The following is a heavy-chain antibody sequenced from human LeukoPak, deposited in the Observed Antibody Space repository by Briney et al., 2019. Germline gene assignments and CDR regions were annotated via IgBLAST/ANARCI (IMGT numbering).Heavy chain of an antibody. Sequence: SETLSLTCTVSGGSMSSYYWSWIRQPPGRGREWIGYIYYSGTTNYNPSLKSRVTISVDTSKNQYSLKLRSVTAADTAVYYCARGVYIAAAQYGYWGQGTLVTASS. J-gene: IGHJ4*02. CDR3: ARGVYIAAAQYGY. CDR2: IYYSGTT. D-gene: IGHD6-13*01. V-gene: IGHV4-59*01. CDR1: GGSMSSYY.